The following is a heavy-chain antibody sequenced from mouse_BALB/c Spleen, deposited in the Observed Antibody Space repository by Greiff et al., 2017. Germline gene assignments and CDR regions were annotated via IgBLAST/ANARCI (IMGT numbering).Heavy chain of an antibody. V-gene: IGHV3-8*02. Sequence: DVQLQKSEPSLVKPSQTLSLTCSVTGDSITSGYWNWIRKFPGNKLEYMGYISYSGSTYYNPSLKSRISITRDTSKNQYYLQLNSVTTEDTATYYCARYVSGSGYFDVWGAGTTVTVSS. CDR2: ISYSGST. D-gene: IGHD1-1*01. CDR1: GDSITSGY. CDR3: ARYVSGSGYFDV. J-gene: IGHJ1*01.